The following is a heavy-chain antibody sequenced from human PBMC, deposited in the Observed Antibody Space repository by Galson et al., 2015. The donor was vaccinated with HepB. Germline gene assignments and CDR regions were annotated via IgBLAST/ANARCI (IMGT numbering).Heavy chain of an antibody. Sequence: SLRLSCAASGFTFSSYAMHWVRQAPGKGLEWVAVISYDGSNKYYADSVKGRFTISRDNSKNTLYLQMNSLKAEDTAVYYCARDLVGYCSGGSCYPFDYWGQGTLVTVSS. J-gene: IGHJ4*02. CDR1: GFTFSSYA. CDR2: ISYDGSNK. D-gene: IGHD2-15*01. V-gene: IGHV3-30-3*01. CDR3: ARDLVGYCSGGSCYPFDY.